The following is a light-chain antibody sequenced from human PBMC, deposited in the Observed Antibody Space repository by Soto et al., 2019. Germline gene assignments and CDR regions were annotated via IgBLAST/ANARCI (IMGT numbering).Light chain of an antibody. V-gene: IGKV1-39*01. J-gene: IGKJ2*01. CDR2: GAS. CDR1: EIISNF. Sequence: DIQMTQFPSSLSASVGDRVTITFRASEIISNFVNWYHQSPGKAPKLLIYGASNLQTGVPSRFSGGRSGKDFTLSISSLQPEDLGTYYCQQSYSTQYTFGQGTKLEIK. CDR3: QQSYSTQYT.